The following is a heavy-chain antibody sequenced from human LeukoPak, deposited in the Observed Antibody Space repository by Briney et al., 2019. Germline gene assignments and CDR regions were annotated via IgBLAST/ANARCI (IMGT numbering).Heavy chain of an antibody. Sequence: SETLSLTCTVSGGSISSYYWSWIRQPPGKGLEWIGYIYYSGSTNYNPSLKSRVSISVDTSKNQFSLKLSSVTAADTAVYYCATFNHPGAYWGQGTLVTVSS. CDR1: GGSISSYY. CDR2: IYYSGST. V-gene: IGHV4-59*01. J-gene: IGHJ4*02. CDR3: ATFNHPGAY. D-gene: IGHD1-14*01.